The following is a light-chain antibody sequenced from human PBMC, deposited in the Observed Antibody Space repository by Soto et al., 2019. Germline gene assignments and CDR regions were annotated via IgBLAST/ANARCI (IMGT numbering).Light chain of an antibody. CDR1: SSNIGNNY. J-gene: IGLJ2*01. Sequence: QSVLTQSPSVSAAPGQTVTISCSGSSSNIGNNYVSWYQQHPGTAPTLLIYDNNKRPPGIPDRFSGSKSGTSGTLDITGLQTGDEADYYCASWDGSLPGEVFGGGTKLTVL. CDR3: ASWDGSLPGEV. CDR2: DNN. V-gene: IGLV1-51*01.